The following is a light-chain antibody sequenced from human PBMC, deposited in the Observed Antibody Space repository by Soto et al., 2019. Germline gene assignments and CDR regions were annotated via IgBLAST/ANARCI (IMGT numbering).Light chain of an antibody. V-gene: IGLV2-14*01. J-gene: IGLJ2*01. CDR2: DVS. Sequence: QSALTQPASVSGSPGQSITISCTGTSSDVGRYNYVSWCQQHPGKAPKLIIYDVSNRSSGFSNRFSGSKSGNTASLTISGLQAEDEADYYCSSYTSSSTVVFGGGTKLTVL. CDR3: SSYTSSSTVV. CDR1: SSDVGRYNY.